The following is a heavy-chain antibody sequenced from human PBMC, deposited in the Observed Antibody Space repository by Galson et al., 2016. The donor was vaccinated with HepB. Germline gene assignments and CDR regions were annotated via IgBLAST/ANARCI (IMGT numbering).Heavy chain of an antibody. CDR1: GYTFNSRD. Sequence: SVKVSCKASGYTFNSRDINWVRQAAGQGLEWMGWMNAKSSNTGSAQKFQGRLSLTWNTSTRTAFMELRSLTSEDTAVYYCARALRRDTAMTLLDSWGQGTLVAVSS. D-gene: IGHD5-18*01. J-gene: IGHJ4*02. CDR3: ARALRRDTAMTLLDS. V-gene: IGHV1-8*01. CDR2: MNAKSSNT.